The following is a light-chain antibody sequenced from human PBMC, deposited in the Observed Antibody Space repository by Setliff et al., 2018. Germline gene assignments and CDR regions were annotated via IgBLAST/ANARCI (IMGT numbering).Light chain of an antibody. CDR2: SNS. J-gene: IGLJ2*01. V-gene: IGLV1-44*01. CDR3: AAWDDSLNGPV. Sequence: QSVLTQPPSASATPGQRVTISCSGSGSNVGSNTVTWYQQLPGTAPKLLINSNSHRPSGAPDRFSGSKSGTSASLAISGLQSEDEADYYCAAWDDSLNGPVFGGGTKVTVL. CDR1: GSNVGSNT.